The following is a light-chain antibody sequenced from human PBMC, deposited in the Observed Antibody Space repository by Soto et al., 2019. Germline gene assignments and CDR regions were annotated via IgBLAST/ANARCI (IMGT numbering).Light chain of an antibody. CDR2: GAS. CDR3: QHYNSYSEA. V-gene: IGKV1-27*01. Sequence: DIQMTQSPSSLSASLGDSVTITCRASLPISNYLAWYQQKPGKTPNLLIYGASTLKSGVPSRFSGSGSGTDFTLTISSLQPDDFATYYCQHYNSYSEAFGQGTKVDIK. CDR1: LPISNY. J-gene: IGKJ1*01.